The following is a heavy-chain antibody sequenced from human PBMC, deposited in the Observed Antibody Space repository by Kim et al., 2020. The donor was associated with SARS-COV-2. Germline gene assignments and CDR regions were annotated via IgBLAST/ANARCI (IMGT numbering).Heavy chain of an antibody. J-gene: IGHJ2*01. CDR3: AREVLSREDWYFDL. CDR2: INPNNGAT. D-gene: IGHD1-26*01. CDR1: GYTFNTNY. Sequence: ASVKVSCKASGYTFNTNYIHWVRQAPGQGLEWMGRINPNNGATNDAQKFQGRVTITTDTSVSTAYMELSRLRYDDTAVYYCAREVLSREDWYFDLWGRG. V-gene: IGHV1-2*06.